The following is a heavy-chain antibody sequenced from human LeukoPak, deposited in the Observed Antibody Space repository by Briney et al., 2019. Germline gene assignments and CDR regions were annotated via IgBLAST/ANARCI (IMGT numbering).Heavy chain of an antibody. CDR2: IYYSGST. CDR1: GGSISSSSYY. J-gene: IGHJ4*02. D-gene: IGHD6-13*01. CDR3: ARDTRSKAGREPRSPTIFDY. Sequence: SETLSLTCTVSGGSISSSSYYWGWIRQPPGKGLEWIGSIYYSGSTYYNPSLKSRVTISVDTSKNQFSLKLSSVTAADTAVYYCARDTRSKAGREPRSPTIFDYWGQETLVTVSS. V-gene: IGHV4-39*07.